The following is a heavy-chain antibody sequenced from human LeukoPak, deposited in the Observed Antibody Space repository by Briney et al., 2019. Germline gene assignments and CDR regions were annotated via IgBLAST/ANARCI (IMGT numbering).Heavy chain of an antibody. D-gene: IGHD3-10*01. V-gene: IGHV3-30-3*01. J-gene: IGHJ6*02. CDR3: ASQGGLLWFGELSGGMDV. CDR1: GFTFSSYA. Sequence: PGGSLRLSCAASGFTFSSYAMNWVRQAPGKGLEWGAFISYDGSNKYYADSVKGRFTISRDNSKNTLYLQMNSLRAEDTAVYYCASQGGLLWFGELSGGMDVWGQGTTVTVSS. CDR2: ISYDGSNK.